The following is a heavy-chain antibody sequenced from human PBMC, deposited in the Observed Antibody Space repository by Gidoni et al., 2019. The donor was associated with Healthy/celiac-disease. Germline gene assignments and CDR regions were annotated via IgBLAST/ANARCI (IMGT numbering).Heavy chain of an antibody. Sequence: EVQLLESGGGLVQPGGSLRLSWSASGFTFSSYAMSWVRQAPGKGLEWVSAISGSGCSTYYADSVKGRFTISRDNSKNTLYLQMNSLRAEDTAVYYCAKYLTIVNDAFDIWGQGTMVTVSS. J-gene: IGHJ3*02. V-gene: IGHV3-23*01. D-gene: IGHD3-22*01. CDR3: AKYLTIVNDAFDI. CDR1: GFTFSSYA. CDR2: ISGSGCST.